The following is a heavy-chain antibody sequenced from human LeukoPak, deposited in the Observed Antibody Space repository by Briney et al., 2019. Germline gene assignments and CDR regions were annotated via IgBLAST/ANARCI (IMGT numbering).Heavy chain of an antibody. V-gene: IGHV3-30*02. CDR2: IRYDGSNK. D-gene: IGHD3-10*01. J-gene: IGHJ6*03. CDR3: AKDSFGESYYTDV. CDR1: GFTFSKYG. Sequence: GGSLRLSCAASGFTFSKYGMHWVRQAPGKGLEWVGFIRYDGSNKYYGDSVKGRFTVSRDNSKNTLYLQMNSLRAEDTALYFCAKDSFGESYYTDVWGKGTTVTVSS.